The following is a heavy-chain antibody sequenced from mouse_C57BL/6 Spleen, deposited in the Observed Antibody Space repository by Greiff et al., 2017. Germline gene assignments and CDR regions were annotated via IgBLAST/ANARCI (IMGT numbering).Heavy chain of an antibody. J-gene: IGHJ1*03. D-gene: IGHD1-2*01. CDR1: GYAFTNYL. CDR3: ARGLRLEYFDV. V-gene: IGHV1-54*01. CDR2: INPGSGGT. Sequence: VQLQQSGAELVRPGTSVKVSCKASGYAFTNYLIEWVKQRPGQGLEWIGVINPGSGGTNYNEKFKGKATLTADKSSSTAYMQLSSLTSEDSAVYFCARGLRLEYFDVWGTGTTVTVSS.